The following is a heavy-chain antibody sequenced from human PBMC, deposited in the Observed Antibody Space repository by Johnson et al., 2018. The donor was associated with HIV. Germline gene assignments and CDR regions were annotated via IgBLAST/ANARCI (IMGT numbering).Heavy chain of an antibody. J-gene: IGHJ3*01. CDR1: GFTFDDYG. CDR2: INRDGSST. V-gene: IGHV3-20*04. CDR3: ASLSDDAFDF. Sequence: VLLVESGGGVVRPGGSLRLSCAASGFTFDDYGMSWVRQAPGKGLEWVSGINRDGSSTSYAASVKGRFTISRDNAKNTLYLQMSSLRAEDTAVYYRASLSDDAFDFWGQGTMVIVSS.